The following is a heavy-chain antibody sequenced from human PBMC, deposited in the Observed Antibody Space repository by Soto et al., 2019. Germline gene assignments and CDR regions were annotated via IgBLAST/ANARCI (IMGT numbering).Heavy chain of an antibody. D-gene: IGHD6-19*01. CDR1: GYSFTSCW. Sequence: GESLKISCKGSGYSFTSCWIGWVRQMPGKGLEWMGIIYPGDSDTRYSPSFQGQVTISADKSISTAYLQWSSLKASDTAMYYCARVFIAVAGMRYNWFDPWGQGTLVTVSS. J-gene: IGHJ5*02. CDR3: ARVFIAVAGMRYNWFDP. V-gene: IGHV5-51*01. CDR2: IYPGDSDT.